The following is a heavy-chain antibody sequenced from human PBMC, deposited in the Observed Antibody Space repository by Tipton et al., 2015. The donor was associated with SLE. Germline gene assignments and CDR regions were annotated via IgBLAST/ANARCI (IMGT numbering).Heavy chain of an antibody. J-gene: IGHJ4*02. CDR1: GGSISSHY. Sequence: TLSLTCTVSGGSISSHYWSWIRQAPGKGPEWIGYISNSETTNYNPSLKSRVTISVDTSKNQFSLKLRSVTAADTAVYYCAGAWQGYCSGGTCYVLDYWGQGTLVTVSS. CDR3: AGAWQGYCSGGTCYVLDY. CDR2: ISNSETT. V-gene: IGHV4-59*11. D-gene: IGHD2-15*01.